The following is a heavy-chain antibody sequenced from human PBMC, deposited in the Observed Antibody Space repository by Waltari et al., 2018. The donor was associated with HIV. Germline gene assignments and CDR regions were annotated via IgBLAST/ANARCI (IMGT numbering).Heavy chain of an antibody. Sequence: QVQLVQSGAEVKKPGASVKVSCKASGYTFTSYDINWVRQATGQGLEWMGWMNPKSCNTGYAQKFQGRVTMTRNTSISTAYMELSSLISEDTAVYYCARNMVTTRQYDYWGQGSLVTVSS. CDR3: ARNMVTTRQYDY. D-gene: IGHD4-17*01. CDR1: GYTFTSYD. V-gene: IGHV1-8*01. J-gene: IGHJ4*02. CDR2: MNPKSCNT.